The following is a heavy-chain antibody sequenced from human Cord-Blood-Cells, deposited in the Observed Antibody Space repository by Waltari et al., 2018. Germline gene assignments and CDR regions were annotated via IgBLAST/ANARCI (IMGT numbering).Heavy chain of an antibody. V-gene: IGHV3-53*04. CDR2: IYSGGST. J-gene: IGHJ3*02. CDR3: ARDQSDAFDI. CDR1: GFTVSSNY. Sequence: EVQLVESGGGLVQPGGSLRLSCAASGFTVSSNYLSWVRQAPGKGLEWVSVIYSGGSTYYADSVKGRFTISRHNSKNTLYLQMNSLRAEDTAVYYCARDQSDAFDIWGQGTMVTVSS.